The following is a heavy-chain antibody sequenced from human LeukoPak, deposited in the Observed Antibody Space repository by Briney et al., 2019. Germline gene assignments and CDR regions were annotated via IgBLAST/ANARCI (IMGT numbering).Heavy chain of an antibody. Sequence: GASVKVSCEASGYTFTSYDINWVRQATGQGLEWMGWMNPNSGNTGYAQKFQGRVTMTRNTSISTAYMELSSLRSEDTAVYYCARGAVGATPYYYGMDVWGQGTTVTVSS. CDR2: MNPNSGNT. D-gene: IGHD1-26*01. J-gene: IGHJ6*02. CDR1: GYTFTSYD. V-gene: IGHV1-8*01. CDR3: ARGAVGATPYYYGMDV.